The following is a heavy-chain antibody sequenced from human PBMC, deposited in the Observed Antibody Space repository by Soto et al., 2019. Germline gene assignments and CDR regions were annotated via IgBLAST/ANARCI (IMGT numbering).Heavy chain of an antibody. J-gene: IGHJ5*01. Sequence: ESGGGLVQPGGSLRLSCAASGFTFNTYSMNWVRQAPGTGLEWISYISSSSSTIYYADSVKGRFTISRDNAKKSLYLQMNTLRAEDTAVYYCARDLSLNWFDSWGQGTLVTVSS. CDR3: ARDLSLNWFDS. CDR2: ISSSSSTI. CDR1: GFTFNTYS. V-gene: IGHV3-48*01.